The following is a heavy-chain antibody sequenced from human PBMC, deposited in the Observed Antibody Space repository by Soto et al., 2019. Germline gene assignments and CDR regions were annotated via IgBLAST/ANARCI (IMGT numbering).Heavy chain of an antibody. CDR2: ISSSSSYI. J-gene: IGHJ5*02. V-gene: IGHV3-21*01. CDR3: ARGSYGDYVYGRRRPNWFDP. D-gene: IGHD4-17*01. CDR1: GFTFSSYS. Sequence: PGGSLRLSCAASGFTFSSYSMNWVRQAPGKGLEWVSSISSSSSYIYYADSVKGRFTISRDNAKNSLYLQMNSLRAEDTAVYYCARGSYGDYVYGRRRPNWFDPWGQGTLVTVSS.